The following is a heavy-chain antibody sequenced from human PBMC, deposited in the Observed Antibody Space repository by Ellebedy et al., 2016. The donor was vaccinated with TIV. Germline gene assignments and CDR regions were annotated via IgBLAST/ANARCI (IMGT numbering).Heavy chain of an antibody. CDR2: ISYDGSNK. Sequence: GESLKISCAASGFTFSSYGMHWVRQAPGKGLEWVAVISYDGSNKYYADSVKGRFTISRDNSKNTLYLQMNSLRAEDTAVYYCALVFVVSDYWGQGTLVTVSS. CDR1: GFTFSSYG. D-gene: IGHD2-21*01. J-gene: IGHJ4*02. CDR3: ALVFVVSDY. V-gene: IGHV3-30*03.